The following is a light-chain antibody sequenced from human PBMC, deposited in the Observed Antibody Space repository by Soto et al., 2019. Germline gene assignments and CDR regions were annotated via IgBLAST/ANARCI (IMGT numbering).Light chain of an antibody. Sequence: QSVLTQPPSVSAAPGQKVTISCSGSSSNIGHNYVCWYQHLPGTAPKLLIFDNDKRPSGIPDRFSGSKSGTSATLDITGLQAGDVADYYCVTWDCSLSVRLFGGGTKLTVL. J-gene: IGLJ2*01. CDR2: DND. CDR3: VTWDCSLSVRL. CDR1: SSNIGHNY. V-gene: IGLV1-51*01.